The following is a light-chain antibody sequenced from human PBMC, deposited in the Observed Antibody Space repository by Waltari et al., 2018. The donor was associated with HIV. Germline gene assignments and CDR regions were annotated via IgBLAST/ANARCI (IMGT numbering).Light chain of an antibody. CDR3: MQTFHPLYT. Sequence: IGLTQTPLSLFGPHGQPASISCSSSQSLIHRDVKTYLYWYVQTPGQPPQVLIYAVSNRYAGVSDRFTASGSGTDFTLKISRVETEDVGTYYCMQTFHPLYTFGQGTQLDIK. J-gene: IGKJ2*01. V-gene: IGKV2D-29*01. CDR1: QSLIHRDVKTY. CDR2: AVS.